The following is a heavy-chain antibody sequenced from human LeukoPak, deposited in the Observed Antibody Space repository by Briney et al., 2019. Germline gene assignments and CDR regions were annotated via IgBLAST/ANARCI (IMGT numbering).Heavy chain of an antibody. CDR3: ARLRDYSILGGFDP. D-gene: IGHD4-11*01. V-gene: IGHV4-39*07. Sequence: SETLSLTCTVSGVSISSSSYYWGWLRQPPGKGLEWIGSIYYSGSTYYNPSLKSRVTISVDTSKNQFSLKLSSVTAADTAVYYCARLRDYSILGGFDPWGQGTLVTVSS. CDR1: GVSISSSSYY. J-gene: IGHJ5*02. CDR2: IYYSGST.